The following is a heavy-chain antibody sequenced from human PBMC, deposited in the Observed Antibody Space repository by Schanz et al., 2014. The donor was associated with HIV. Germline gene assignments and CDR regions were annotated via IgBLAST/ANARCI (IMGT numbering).Heavy chain of an antibody. D-gene: IGHD1-26*01. J-gene: IGHJ6*02. CDR3: ARVLREGYYYYGMDG. Sequence: EVQLLDSGGGLVQPGGSLRLSCVASGFTFNNYAMTWVRQAPGKGLEWVSSISESGGRSYYADSVNGRFTISRDNSKNTLYLQMNSLRAEDTAVYYCARVLREGYYYYGMDGGGQGTTVTVSS. V-gene: IGHV3-23*01. CDR1: GFTFNNYA. CDR2: ISESGGRS.